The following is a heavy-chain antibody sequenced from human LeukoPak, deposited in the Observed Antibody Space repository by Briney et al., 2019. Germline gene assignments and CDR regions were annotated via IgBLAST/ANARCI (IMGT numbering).Heavy chain of an antibody. V-gene: IGHV4-39*07. CDR2: IYYSGST. D-gene: IGHD3-22*01. J-gene: IGHJ4*02. Sequence: PSETLSLTCTVSGGSISSSSYYWGWIRQPPGKGLEWIGSIYYSGSTYYNPSLKSRVTISVDTSKNQFSLKLSSVTAADTAMYYCARVALYDTSGHNYFDYWGQGTLVTVSS. CDR3: ARVALYDTSGHNYFDY. CDR1: GGSISSSSYY.